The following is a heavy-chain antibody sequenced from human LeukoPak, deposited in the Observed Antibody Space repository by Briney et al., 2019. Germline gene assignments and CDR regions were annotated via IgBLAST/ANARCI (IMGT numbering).Heavy chain of an antibody. J-gene: IGHJ4*02. CDR2: INPSGANT. Sequence: ASVKVSCKTSGYTFTNFYMHWVRQAPGQGLEWMGIINPSGANTGYAQKFQGRVTMTRDTSTSTVYMELSSLRSQDTAVYYCARDQEAFDYWGQGTLVTVSS. V-gene: IGHV1-46*01. CDR3: ARDQEAFDY. CDR1: GYTFTNFY.